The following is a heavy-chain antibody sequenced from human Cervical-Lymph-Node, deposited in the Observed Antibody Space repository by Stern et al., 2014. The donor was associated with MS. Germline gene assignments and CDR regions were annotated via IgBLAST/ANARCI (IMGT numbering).Heavy chain of an antibody. V-gene: IGHV4-59*11. D-gene: IGHD3-3*01. CDR1: GGSISSHY. J-gene: IGHJ4*02. Sequence: QVQLQESGPGLVKPSETLSLTCIVSGGSISSHYWTWIRQPPGKGLEWIGYVYHSGSTSHNPSLKSRLTMSVDTSKNKFSLSLTSVTAADTAVYYCARGPVGDRDWSGYIDFWGQGTLVTVSS. CDR2: VYHSGST. CDR3: ARGPVGDRDWSGYIDF.